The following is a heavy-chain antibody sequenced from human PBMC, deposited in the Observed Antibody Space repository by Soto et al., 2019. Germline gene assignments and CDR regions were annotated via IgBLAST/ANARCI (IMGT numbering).Heavy chain of an antibody. CDR3: ARRGYGSRWPNVYMDV. D-gene: IGHD6-13*01. CDR1: GFTFSNYE. J-gene: IGHJ6*03. V-gene: IGHV3-64*01. Sequence: GGSLRLSCAASGFTFSNYEMHWFRQAPGQGLEYVSGISNNGAHTDYAKSVKGRFTISRDNSENTLYLQMGSLRAEDMALYYCARRGYGSRWPNVYMDVWGKGTTVTVSS. CDR2: ISNNGAHT.